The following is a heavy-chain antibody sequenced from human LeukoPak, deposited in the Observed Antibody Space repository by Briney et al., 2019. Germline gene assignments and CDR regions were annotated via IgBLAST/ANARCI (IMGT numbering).Heavy chain of an antibody. Sequence: ASVKVSCKASGYTFTGYYMHWVRQAPGQGLEWMGWISAYNGNTNYAQKLQGRVTMTTDTSTSTAYMELRSLRSDDTAVYYCAKEGSIFGVVIRPYYFDYWGQGTLVTVSS. CDR2: ISAYNGNT. V-gene: IGHV1-18*04. D-gene: IGHD3-3*01. J-gene: IGHJ4*02. CDR1: GYTFTGYY. CDR3: AKEGSIFGVVIRPYYFDY.